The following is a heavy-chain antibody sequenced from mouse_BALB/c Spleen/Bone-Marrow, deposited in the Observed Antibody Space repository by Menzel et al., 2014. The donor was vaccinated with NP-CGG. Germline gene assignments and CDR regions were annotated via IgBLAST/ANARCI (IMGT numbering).Heavy chain of an antibody. Sequence: LVKTGASVKISCKASGYSFTGYYMHWVKQSHGKSLEWIGYISCYNGATRYNQKLKGKATFTVDTSSSTAHMQFNSLTSEDSAVYFCARGGTMISTDAIAYWGQGTSVTVSS. D-gene: IGHD2-4*01. CDR2: ISCYNGAT. V-gene: IGHV1S34*01. CDR1: GYSFTGYY. J-gene: IGHJ4*01. CDR3: ARGGTMISTDAIAY.